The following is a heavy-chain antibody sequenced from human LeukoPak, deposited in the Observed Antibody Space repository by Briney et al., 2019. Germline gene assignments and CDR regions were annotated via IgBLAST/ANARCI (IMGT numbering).Heavy chain of an antibody. D-gene: IGHD1-26*01. CDR2: IYHSGST. V-gene: IGHV4-38-2*02. J-gene: IGHJ5*02. CDR3: ARAYSGSYVGWLDP. Sequence: SETLSLTCTVSGYSISSGYYWGWIRQPPGKGLEWIGSIYHSGSTYYNPSLKSRVTISVDPSKNQFSLTLSSVTAADTAIYYCARAYSGSYVGWLDPWGQGSLVTVSS. CDR1: GYSISSGYY.